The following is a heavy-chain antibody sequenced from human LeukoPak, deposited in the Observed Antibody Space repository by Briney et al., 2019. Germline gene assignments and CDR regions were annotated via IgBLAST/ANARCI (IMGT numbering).Heavy chain of an antibody. Sequence: SVKVSCKASGGTFSSYAISWVRQAPGQGLEWMGGIIPIFGTANYAQKFQGRVTITADESTSTAYMELSSLRSEDTAVYYCARDRRPIAVAHDYWGQGTLVTVSS. D-gene: IGHD6-19*01. J-gene: IGHJ4*02. V-gene: IGHV1-69*13. CDR2: IIPIFGTA. CDR1: GGTFSSYA. CDR3: ARDRRPIAVAHDY.